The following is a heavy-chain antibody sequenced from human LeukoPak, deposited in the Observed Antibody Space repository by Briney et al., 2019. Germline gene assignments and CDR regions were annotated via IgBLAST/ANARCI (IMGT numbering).Heavy chain of an antibody. CDR1: GFTFSSYS. J-gene: IGHJ6*03. Sequence: GRSLRLSCAASGFTFSSYSMNWVRQAPGKGLEWVSYISSSSSTIYYADSVKGRFTISRDNAKNSLYLQMNSLRAEDTAVYYCARTRSSPLAYYMDVWGKGTTVTVSS. D-gene: IGHD6-6*01. V-gene: IGHV3-48*01. CDR2: ISSSSSTI. CDR3: ARTRSSPLAYYMDV.